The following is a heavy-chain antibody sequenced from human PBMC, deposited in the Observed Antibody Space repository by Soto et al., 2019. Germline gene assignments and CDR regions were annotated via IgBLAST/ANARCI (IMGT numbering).Heavy chain of an antibody. CDR1: NGSISHYY. CDR3: AGGYLQLFDY. V-gene: IGHV4-59*01. J-gene: IGHJ4*02. CDR2: IYDSGIT. Sequence: QVQLQESGPGLVRPSEALSLTCTVSNGSISHYYWSWIRQSPGKGLEWIAYIYDSGITNYNPSLKSRVTISVDTPKNQVSLKLSSVTAADTATYYCAGGYLQLFDYWGQGILVTVSS. D-gene: IGHD1-1*01.